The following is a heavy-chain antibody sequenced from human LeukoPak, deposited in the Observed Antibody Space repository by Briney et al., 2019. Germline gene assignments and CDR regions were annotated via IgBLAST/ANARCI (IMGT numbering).Heavy chain of an antibody. CDR2: INHSGST. J-gene: IGHJ4*02. CDR1: GGSFSGYY. CDR3: AGMYYYDSSGHYFDY. D-gene: IGHD3-22*01. V-gene: IGHV4-34*01. Sequence: PSETLSLTCAVYGGSFSGYYWSWIRQPPGTGLEWIGEINHSGSTNYNPSLKSRVTISVDTSKNQFSLKLSPVTAADTAVYYCAGMYYYDSSGHYFDYWGQGTLVTVSS.